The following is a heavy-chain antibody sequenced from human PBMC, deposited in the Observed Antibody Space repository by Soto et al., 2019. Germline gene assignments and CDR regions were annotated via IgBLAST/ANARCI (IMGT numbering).Heavy chain of an antibody. CDR3: ARLDGSGSYYIDY. V-gene: IGHV1-69*02. J-gene: IGHJ4*02. CDR2: IIPILGIA. Sequence: ASVKVSCKASGYTFSSYTISWVRQAPGQGLEWMGRIIPILGIANYAQKFQGRVTITADKSTSTAYMELSSLRSEDTAVYYCARLDGSGSYYIDYWGQGTLVTSPQ. D-gene: IGHD3-10*01. CDR1: GYTFSSYT.